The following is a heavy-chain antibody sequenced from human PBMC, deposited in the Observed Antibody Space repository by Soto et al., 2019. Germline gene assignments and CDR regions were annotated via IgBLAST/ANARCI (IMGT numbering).Heavy chain of an antibody. D-gene: IGHD3-3*01. CDR1: GGSISSYY. CDR2: IYYSGST. Sequence: SETLSLTCTVSGGSISSYYWSWIRQPPGKGPEWIGYIYYSGSTNYNPSLKSRVTISVDTSKNQFSLKLSSVTAADTAVYYCASSVGSGYYFDNWFDPWGQGTLVTVSS. CDR3: ASSVGSGYYFDNWFDP. J-gene: IGHJ5*02. V-gene: IGHV4-59*01.